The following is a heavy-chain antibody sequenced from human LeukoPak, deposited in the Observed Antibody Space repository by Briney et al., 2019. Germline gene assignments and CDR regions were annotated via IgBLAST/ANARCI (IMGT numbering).Heavy chain of an antibody. V-gene: IGHV1-2*02. CDR2: INPNSGGT. J-gene: IGHJ4*02. D-gene: IGHD2-2*01. CDR1: GYTFTGYY. Sequence: GASVKVSCKASGYTFTGYYMHWVRQAPGQGLEWMGWINPNSGGTNYAQKFQGRVTMTRDTSISTAYMELSRLRSDDTAVYYCASYDIVVVPAAMGADYWGQGTLVTVSS. CDR3: ASYDIVVVPAAMGADY.